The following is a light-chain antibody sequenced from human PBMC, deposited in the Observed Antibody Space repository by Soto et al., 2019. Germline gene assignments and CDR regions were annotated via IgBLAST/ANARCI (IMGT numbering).Light chain of an antibody. J-gene: IGLJ2*01. V-gene: IGLV2-8*01. CDR1: SSDVGGYNY. CDR3: SSYAGSNQAVV. CDR2: EVT. Sequence: QSALTQPPSASGSPGQSVTISCTGTSSDVGGYNYVSWYQQHPGKAPKLMIYEVTKRPSGVPDRFSGSKSGNTASLTVSGLQAEDEAVYYCSSYAGSNQAVVSGGGTKVTVL.